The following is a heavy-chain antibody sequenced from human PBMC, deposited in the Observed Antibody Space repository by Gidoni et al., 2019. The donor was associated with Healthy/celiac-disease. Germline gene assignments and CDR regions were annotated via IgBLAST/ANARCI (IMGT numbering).Heavy chain of an antibody. J-gene: IGHJ4*02. D-gene: IGHD4-4*01. CDR2: IKQDGSEK. CDR1: GFTFSRYW. Sequence: EVKLVESGGGLVQPGGALRLSCAASGFTFSRYWMSWVRQAPGKGLEWVANIKQDGSEKYYVDSVKGRFTISRDNAKNSLYLQMNSLRAEDTAVYYCARDFPNTVFFDYWGQGTLVTVSS. V-gene: IGHV3-7*03. CDR3: ARDFPNTVFFDY.